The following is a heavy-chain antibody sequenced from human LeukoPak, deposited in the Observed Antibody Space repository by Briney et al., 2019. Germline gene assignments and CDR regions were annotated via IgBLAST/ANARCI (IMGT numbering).Heavy chain of an antibody. V-gene: IGHV1-2*02. CDR1: GYAFSDYY. J-gene: IGHJ4*02. D-gene: IGHD3-22*01. CDR2: INPNSGVT. CDR3: ASGSSYDSSGSGFDY. Sequence: ASVKVSCKASGYAFSDYYMHWVRQAPGQGLEWMGWINPNSGVTNYAQKFQGRVTMTRDTSINTAYMELRSLRFDDKALYYCASGSSYDSSGSGFDYWGQGTLVTVSS.